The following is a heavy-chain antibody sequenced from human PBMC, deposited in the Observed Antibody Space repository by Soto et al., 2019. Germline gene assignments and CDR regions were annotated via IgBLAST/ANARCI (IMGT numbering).Heavy chain of an antibody. Sequence: ASVKVSCKVSGYTLTELSMHWVRQAPGKGLEWMGGFDPEDGETIYAQKFQGRVTMTEDTSTDTAYMELSSLRSEDTAVYYCATYTIFGVGRGPFDYWGQGTLVTVSS. J-gene: IGHJ4*02. CDR2: FDPEDGET. CDR1: GYTLTELS. CDR3: ATYTIFGVGRGPFDY. V-gene: IGHV1-24*01. D-gene: IGHD3-3*01.